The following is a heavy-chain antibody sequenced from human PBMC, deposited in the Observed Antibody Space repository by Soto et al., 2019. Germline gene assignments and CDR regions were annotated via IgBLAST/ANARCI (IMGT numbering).Heavy chain of an antibody. D-gene: IGHD2-15*01. J-gene: IGHJ4*02. V-gene: IGHV4-61*01. Sequence: QVQLQESGPGLVKPSETLSLTCTVSGGSVSSGSYYWSWIRQPPGKGLEWIGYIYYSGSTNYNPSLQGRVTISVDTSKNQFSLKLSSVTAADTAVYYCARDAYCSGGSCPSDYWGQGTLVTVSS. CDR3: ARDAYCSGGSCPSDY. CDR1: GGSVSSGSYY. CDR2: IYYSGST.